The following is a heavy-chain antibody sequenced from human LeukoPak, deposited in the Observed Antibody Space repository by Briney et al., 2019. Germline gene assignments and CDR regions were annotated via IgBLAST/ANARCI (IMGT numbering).Heavy chain of an antibody. V-gene: IGHV4-4*07. CDR3: TRDPPHGAFDI. Sequence: MASETLSLTCTVSGGSISSYYWSWIRQPAGKGLEWIGRIYTSGSTNYNPSLKSRVTMSVDTSKNQFSLKLSSVTAADTAVYYCTRDPPHGAFDIWGQGTTVTVSS. CDR2: IYTSGST. CDR1: GGSISSYY. J-gene: IGHJ3*02.